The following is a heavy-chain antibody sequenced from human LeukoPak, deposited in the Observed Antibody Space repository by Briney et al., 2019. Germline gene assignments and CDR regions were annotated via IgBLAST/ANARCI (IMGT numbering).Heavy chain of an antibody. CDR3: VRGDSRDF. CDR2: IGPSGTNT. CDR1: GFTFTDFA. V-gene: IGHV3-21*01. J-gene: IGHJ4*02. D-gene: IGHD6-13*01. Sequence: GGSLRLSCAASGFTFTDFAMNWVRQAPGKGLEWVSSIGPSGTNTHYADSVKGRFTISRDNARNSLFLQVSSLRGDDTAVYYCVRGDSRDFWGQGTLVTVSS.